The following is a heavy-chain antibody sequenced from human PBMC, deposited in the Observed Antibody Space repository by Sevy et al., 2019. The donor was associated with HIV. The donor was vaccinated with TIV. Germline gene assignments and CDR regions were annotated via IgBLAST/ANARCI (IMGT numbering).Heavy chain of an antibody. CDR2: IGSSNSYI. V-gene: IGHV3-21*01. Sequence: GGCLRLSCAASGFSFSSYSFSWVRQAPGKGLEWVASIGSSNSYIYYADSVKGRFTISRDNAKNSLFLHMNTLRAEDTAVYYCARSYSSSWYILYYFEYWGQGTPVTVSS. D-gene: IGHD6-13*01. J-gene: IGHJ4*02. CDR1: GFSFSSYS. CDR3: ARSYSSSWYILYYFEY.